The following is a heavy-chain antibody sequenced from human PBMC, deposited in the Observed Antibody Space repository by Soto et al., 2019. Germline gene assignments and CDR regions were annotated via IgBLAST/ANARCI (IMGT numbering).Heavy chain of an antibody. D-gene: IGHD2-2*01. CDR2: ISYDGSNK. J-gene: IGHJ6*02. CDR1: GFTFSSYG. V-gene: IGHV3-30*18. Sequence: GSLRLSCAASGFTFSSYGMHWVRQAPGKGLEWVAVISYDGSNKYYADSVKGRFTISRDNSKNTLYLQMNSLRAEDTAVYYCAKDLEVVVVPAAMNYYYGMDVWGQGTTVTVSS. CDR3: AKDLEVVVVPAAMNYYYGMDV.